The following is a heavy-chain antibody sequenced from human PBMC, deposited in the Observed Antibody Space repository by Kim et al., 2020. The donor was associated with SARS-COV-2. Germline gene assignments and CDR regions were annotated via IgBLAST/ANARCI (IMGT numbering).Heavy chain of an antibody. CDR3: ATTEWIIIFN. J-gene: IGHJ1*01. D-gene: IGHD1-1*01. CDR2: INSRSTSM. CDR1: GFTFSTYS. V-gene: IGHV3-21*04. Sequence: GGSLRLSCAASGFTFSTYSINWVRQAPGKGLEWVSSINSRSTSMSYADSVRGRFTISRDNAKNLLYLQMNSLRDEDTAVYYCATTEWIIIFNWGPATLVT.